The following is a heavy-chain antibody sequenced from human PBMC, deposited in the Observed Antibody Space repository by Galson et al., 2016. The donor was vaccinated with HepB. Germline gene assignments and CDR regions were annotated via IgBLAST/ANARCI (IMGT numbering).Heavy chain of an antibody. J-gene: IGHJ4*02. CDR2: IEGDGTRP. CDR1: GFTFRNHQ. CDR3: ARALSGPDF. V-gene: IGHV3-74*01. Sequence: SLRLSCAVSGFTFRNHQMHWVRQVSGKGLVWVSRIEGDGTRPIYADSVKGRFTISRDNAENTLYLQMNSLRAEDTAVYYCARALSGPDFWGQGTLVTVSS.